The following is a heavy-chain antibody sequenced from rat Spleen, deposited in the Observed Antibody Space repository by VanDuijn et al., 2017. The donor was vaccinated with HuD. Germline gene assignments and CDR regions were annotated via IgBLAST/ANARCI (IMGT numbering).Heavy chain of an antibody. CDR3: ARSVFDY. CDR1: GFTFNNYW. V-gene: IGHV5-29*01. CDR2: INYDGSST. J-gene: IGHJ2*01. Sequence: EVQLMESGRGLVQPGRSLKLSCVVSGFTFNNYWMTWVRQAPTKGLEWVATINYDGSSTYYRDSVKGRFTISRDNAKSTLYLQMDSLKSEDTATYYCARSVFDYWGQGVMVTVSS.